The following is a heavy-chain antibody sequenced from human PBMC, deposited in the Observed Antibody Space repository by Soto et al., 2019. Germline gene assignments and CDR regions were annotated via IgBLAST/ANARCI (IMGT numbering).Heavy chain of an antibody. V-gene: IGHV3-64D*06. CDR2: ISSNGVST. D-gene: IGHD5-18*01. J-gene: IGHJ4*02. Sequence: GGSLRLSCSACGFTFSSYSIHRVRQAPGKGLEYVSAISSNGVSTYYADSVKGRFTISRDNSKNTLYLQMSSLRAEDTAVYYCVKRQLWLVYYFDYWGQGTLVAVSS. CDR1: GFTFSSYS. CDR3: VKRQLWLVYYFDY.